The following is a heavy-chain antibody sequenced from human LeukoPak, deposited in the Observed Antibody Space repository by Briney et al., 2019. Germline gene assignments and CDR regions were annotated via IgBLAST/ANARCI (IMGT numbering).Heavy chain of an antibody. CDR3: ARPPTVKTPDFDH. V-gene: IGHV3-21*01. Sequence: GSLRLSCTASGFTFSNYAMNWVRQAPGKGLEWVSSINNSSSYIFYADSVKGRFTISRDNAKNSLYLQMNSLRADDTAVYYCARPPTVKTPDFDHWGQGTLVIVSS. CDR2: INNSSSYI. D-gene: IGHD4-11*01. CDR1: GFTFSNYA. J-gene: IGHJ4*02.